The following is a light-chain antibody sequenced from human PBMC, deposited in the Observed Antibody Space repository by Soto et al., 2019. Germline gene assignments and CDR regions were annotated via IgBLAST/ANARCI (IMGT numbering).Light chain of an antibody. Sequence: QSALTQPPSVSGSPGQSVTISCTGTSSDVGSYNRVSWYQQPPGTAPKLMIYEVSHRPSGVPDRFSGSKSGNTASLTISGLQAEDEAVYYCSSYTSSSTYVFGTGTQLTVL. CDR2: EVS. V-gene: IGLV2-18*02. J-gene: IGLJ1*01. CDR1: SSDVGSYNR. CDR3: SSYTSSSTYV.